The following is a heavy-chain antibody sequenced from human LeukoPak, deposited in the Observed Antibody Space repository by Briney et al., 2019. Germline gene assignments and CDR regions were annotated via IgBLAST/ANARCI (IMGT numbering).Heavy chain of an antibody. CDR2: IYPGDSDT. CDR3: ARPRSSGWRGDAFDI. CDR1: GYRFTSYW. J-gene: IGHJ3*02. D-gene: IGHD6-19*01. V-gene: IGHV5-51*01. Sequence: GETLKISCKGSGYRFTSYWIGWVRQMPGKGLEWMGIIYPGDSDTRYSPSFQGQVTISADKSISTAYLQWSSLKASDTAMYYCARPRSSGWRGDAFDIWGQGTMVTVSS.